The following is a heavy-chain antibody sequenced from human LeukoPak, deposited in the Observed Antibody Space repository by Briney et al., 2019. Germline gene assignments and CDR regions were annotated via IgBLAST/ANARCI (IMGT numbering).Heavy chain of an antibody. CDR1: GGSISSYY. Sequence: PSETLSLTCTVSGGSISSYYWSWIRQPPGKGLEWIGYIYYSGSTNYNPSFKSRVTISVDTSKNQFSLKLSSVTAADTAVYYCARDPYGDSRFDYWGQGTLVTVSS. CDR3: ARDPYGDSRFDY. CDR2: IYYSGST. V-gene: IGHV4-59*01. J-gene: IGHJ4*02. D-gene: IGHD4-17*01.